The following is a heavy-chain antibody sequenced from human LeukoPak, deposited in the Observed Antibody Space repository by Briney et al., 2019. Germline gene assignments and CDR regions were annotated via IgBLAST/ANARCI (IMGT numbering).Heavy chain of an antibody. CDR2: INHSGST. CDR1: GGSFSGYY. J-gene: IGHJ5*02. V-gene: IGHV4-34*01. Sequence: SETLSLTCAVYGGSFSGYYWSWIRQPPGKGLEWIGEINHSGSTNHNPSLKSRVTISVDTSKNQFSLKLTSVTAADTAVYYCARGFGDWGLSWFDPWGQGTLVTVSS. CDR3: ARGFGDWGLSWFDP. D-gene: IGHD3-10*01.